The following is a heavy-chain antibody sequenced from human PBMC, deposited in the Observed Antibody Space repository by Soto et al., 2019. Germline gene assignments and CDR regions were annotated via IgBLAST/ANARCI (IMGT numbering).Heavy chain of an antibody. V-gene: IGHV1-18*01. Sequence: QVQLVQSGGEVKKPGASVKVSCKASGYTFTNYGISWVRQAPGQGLEWMAWIGAYNGNTNYARKFQGRVSVTRDTSTTTAYMELTSLRSDDTAVYYCAREAPVAGVDYWGQGNLVTVSS. CDR1: GYTFTNYG. J-gene: IGHJ4*02. D-gene: IGHD6-19*01. CDR3: AREAPVAGVDY. CDR2: IGAYNGNT.